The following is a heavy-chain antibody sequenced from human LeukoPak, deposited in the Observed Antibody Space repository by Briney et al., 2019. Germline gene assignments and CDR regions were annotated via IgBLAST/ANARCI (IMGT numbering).Heavy chain of an antibody. V-gene: IGHV4-34*01. CDR2: INHSGST. CDR3: ASMSPYYDFWSGYYTTDGAFDI. CDR1: GGSFSGYY. Sequence: SETLSLTCAVYGGSFSGYYWSWIRQPPGKGLEWIGEINHSGSTNYNPSLKSRVTISVDTSKNQFSLKLSSVTAADTAVYYCASMSPYYDFWSGYYTTDGAFDIWGQGTMVTVSS. J-gene: IGHJ3*02. D-gene: IGHD3-3*01.